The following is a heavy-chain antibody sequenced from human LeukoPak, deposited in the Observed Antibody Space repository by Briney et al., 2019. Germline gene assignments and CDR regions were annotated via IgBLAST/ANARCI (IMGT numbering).Heavy chain of an antibody. CDR2: ISYDGSNK. Sequence: GRSLRLSCAASGFTFSSYGMHWVRQAPGKGLEWVAVISYDGSNKYYADSVKGRFTISRDNSKNTLYLQMNSLRAEDTAVYYCAKDLRAYSYGTGDAFDIWGQGTMVTVSS. V-gene: IGHV3-30*18. D-gene: IGHD5-18*01. CDR1: GFTFSSYG. CDR3: AKDLRAYSYGTGDAFDI. J-gene: IGHJ3*02.